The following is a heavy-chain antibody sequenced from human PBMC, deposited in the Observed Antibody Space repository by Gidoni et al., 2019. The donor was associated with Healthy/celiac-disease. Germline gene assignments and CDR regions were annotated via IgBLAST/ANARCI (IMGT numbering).Heavy chain of an antibody. V-gene: IGHV4-34*01. J-gene: IGHJ4*02. CDR1: GGSFSGYY. CDR3: ARVSPTDPDY. Sequence: QVQLQQWGAGLLKTPEPLSLTCAAYGGSFSGYYWSWIRPSPGKGLRWIGEINHSGNTNYNPSLKSRVTISVDTSKNQFSLKLSSVTAADTAVYYCARVSPTDPDYWGQGTLVTVSS. CDR2: INHSGNT.